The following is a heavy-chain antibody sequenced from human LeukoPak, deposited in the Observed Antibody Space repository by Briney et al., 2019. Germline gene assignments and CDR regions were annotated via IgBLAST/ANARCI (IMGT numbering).Heavy chain of an antibody. Sequence: GGSLRLSCAGSGFTFGDYAMSWVRQAPGKGLEWVSAISGSSKSNSPWYADSVRGRSTISRDNSKNTLYLQMNSLRAEDTAVYYCAKEHMAAAVYYFDYWGQGTLVTVSS. CDR1: GFTFGDYA. CDR3: AKEHMAAAVYYFDY. J-gene: IGHJ4*02. CDR2: ISGSSKSNSP. V-gene: IGHV3-23*01. D-gene: IGHD6-13*01.